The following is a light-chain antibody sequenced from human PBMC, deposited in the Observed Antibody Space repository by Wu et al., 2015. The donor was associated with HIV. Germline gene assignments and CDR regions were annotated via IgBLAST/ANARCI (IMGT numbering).Light chain of an antibody. Sequence: ENVLTQSPGTLSLSPGERATLSCRASQSMSRNYLAWYQQKPGQAPRLLIYEVSNRATGIPDRFSGSGSGTDFTLTISRVEPEDFAVYYCQQYGTSPALTFGGGTKVEIK. CDR2: EVS. CDR1: QSMSRNY. V-gene: IGKV3-20*01. J-gene: IGKJ4*01. CDR3: QQYGTSPALT.